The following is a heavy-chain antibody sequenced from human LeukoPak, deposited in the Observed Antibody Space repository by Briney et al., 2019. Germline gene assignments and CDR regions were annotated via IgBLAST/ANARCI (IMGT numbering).Heavy chain of an antibody. CDR2: IKQDGSEK. J-gene: IGHJ6*03. CDR3: ARESPLPHQLYYYMDV. Sequence: GGSLRLSCAASGFTFSSYWMSWVRQAPGKGLEWVANIKQDGSEKYYVDSVKGRFTISRDNAKNSLYLQMNSLRAEDTAVYYCARESPLPHQLYYYMDVWGKGTTVTVSS. D-gene: IGHD1-1*01. CDR1: GFTFSSYW. V-gene: IGHV3-7*01.